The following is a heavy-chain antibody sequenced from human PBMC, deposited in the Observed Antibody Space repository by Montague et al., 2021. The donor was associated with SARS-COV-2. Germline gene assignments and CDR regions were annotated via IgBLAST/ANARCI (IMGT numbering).Heavy chain of an antibody. CDR3: ARAGDIVVVPAVDWFDP. D-gene: IGHD2-2*01. CDR2: ISSSSSYI. V-gene: IGHV3-21*01. CDR1: GFTFSSYR. Sequence: SLRLSCAASGFTFSSYRMNWVRQAPGKGLEWVSSISSSSSYIYYADPVKGRFTISRDNAKNSLYLQMNSPRAEDTAVYYCARAGDIVVVPAVDWFDPWGQGTLVTVSS. J-gene: IGHJ5*02.